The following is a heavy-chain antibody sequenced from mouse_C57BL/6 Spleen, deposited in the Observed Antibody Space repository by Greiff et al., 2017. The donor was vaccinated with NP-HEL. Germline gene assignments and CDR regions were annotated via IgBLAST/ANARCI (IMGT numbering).Heavy chain of an antibody. CDR1: GYTFTSYW. D-gene: IGHD3-2*02. V-gene: IGHV1-52*01. CDR3: AREEASQATFAY. Sequence: QVQLQQPGAELVRPGSSVKLSCKASGYTFTSYWMHWVKQRPIQGLEWIGNIDPSDSATHYNQKFKDKATLTVDKSSSTAYMQLSSLTSEDSAVYYCAREEASQATFAYWGQGTLVTVYA. J-gene: IGHJ3*01. CDR2: IDPSDSAT.